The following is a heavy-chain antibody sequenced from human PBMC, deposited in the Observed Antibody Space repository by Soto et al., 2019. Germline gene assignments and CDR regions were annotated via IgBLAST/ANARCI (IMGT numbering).Heavy chain of an antibody. V-gene: IGHV4-4*02. Sequence: SETLSLTCAVSGGSISSSNWWSWVRQPPGKGLEWIGEIYHSGSTNYNPSLKSRVTISVDKSKNQFSLKLSSVTAADTAVYYCARGTLWFGELVVYYGMDVWGQGTTVT. D-gene: IGHD3-10*01. CDR1: GGSISSSNW. CDR3: ARGTLWFGELVVYYGMDV. J-gene: IGHJ6*02. CDR2: IYHSGST.